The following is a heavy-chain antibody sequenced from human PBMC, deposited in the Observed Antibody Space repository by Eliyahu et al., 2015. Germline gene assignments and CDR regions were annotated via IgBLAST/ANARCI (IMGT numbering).Heavy chain of an antibody. D-gene: IGHD4-17*01. CDR1: GXSISSGGYY. CDR3: ARDRWEMTTVTNDDYYGMDV. V-gene: IGHV4-31*03. Sequence: QVQLQESGPGLVKPSQTLSLTCTVSGXSISSGGYYWSWXRQHPGKGLEWIGYIYYSGSTYYNPSLKSRVTISVDTSKNQFSLKLSSVTAADTAVYYCARDRWEMTTVTNDDYYGMDVWGQGTTVTVSS. CDR2: IYYSGST. J-gene: IGHJ6*02.